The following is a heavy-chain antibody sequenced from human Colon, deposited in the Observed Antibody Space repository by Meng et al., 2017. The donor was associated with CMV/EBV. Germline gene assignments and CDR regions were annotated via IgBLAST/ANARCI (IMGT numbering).Heavy chain of an antibody. V-gene: IGHV4-39*07. CDR1: GGSISSGNSY. CDR2: VDNSGST. CDR3: TRETGGSSLAY. Sequence: QLRLEWRGPGILKPSETLALTRSVSGGSISSGNSYWGWIRQSPGKGLEWIGCVDNSGSTYYTPSLKSRVTISIDTSNTLFSLTLKSVTAADTAMYYCTRETGGSSLAYWGQGILVTVSS. J-gene: IGHJ4*02. D-gene: IGHD6-13*01.